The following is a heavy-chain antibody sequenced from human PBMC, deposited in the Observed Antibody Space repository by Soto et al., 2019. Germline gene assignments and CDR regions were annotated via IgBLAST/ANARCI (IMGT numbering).Heavy chain of an antibody. J-gene: IGHJ4*02. V-gene: IGHV3-33*01. Sequence: QVQLVESGGGVVQPGRSLRLSCAASGFTFSSYGMHWVRQAPGKGLEWVAVIWYDGSNKYYADSVKGRFTISRDNSKNTLYLQMNSLRAEDTAVYYCARSDFEAYGDYLGYYFDYWGQGTLVTVSS. CDR1: GFTFSSYG. D-gene: IGHD4-17*01. CDR3: ARSDFEAYGDYLGYYFDY. CDR2: IWYDGSNK.